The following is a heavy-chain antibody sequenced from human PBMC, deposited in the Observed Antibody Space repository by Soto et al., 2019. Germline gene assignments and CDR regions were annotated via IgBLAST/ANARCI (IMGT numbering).Heavy chain of an antibody. D-gene: IGHD3-10*01. CDR2: VYYRGRT. CDR1: GGSISSYY. J-gene: IGHJ6*04. V-gene: IGHV4-59*01. Sequence: ETQSLTCTVSGGSISSYYWSWIRQPPGKGLEWIGYVYYRGRTNFNPSLKSRVTISVDTSNNQFSLKLSSVTAADTAVYYCAGPNMVVRTYYSYYGMDVWGKGTTVTLS. CDR3: AGPNMVVRTYYSYYGMDV.